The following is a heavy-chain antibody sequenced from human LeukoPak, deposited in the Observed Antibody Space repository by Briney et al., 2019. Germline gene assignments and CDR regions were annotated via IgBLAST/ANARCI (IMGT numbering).Heavy chain of an antibody. CDR2: IYTSGST. V-gene: IGHV4-61*02. CDR1: GGSISSGSYY. J-gene: IGHJ6*03. CDR3: ARCPPYPVASYSYYYMDV. Sequence: SETLSLTCTASGGSISSGSYYWSWIRQPAGKGLEWIGRIYTSGSTNYNPSLKSRVTISVDTSKNQFSLKLSSVTAADTAVYYCARCPPYPVASYSYYYMDVWGKGTTVTVSS.